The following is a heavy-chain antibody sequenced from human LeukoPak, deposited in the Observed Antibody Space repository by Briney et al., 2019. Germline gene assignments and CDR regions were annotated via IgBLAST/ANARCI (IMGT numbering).Heavy chain of an antibody. D-gene: IGHD3-22*01. Sequence: ASVKVSCKASGYTFTSYYMHWVRQAPGQGLEWMGIINPSGGSTSYAQRFQGRVTMTRDMSTSTVYMELSSLRSEDTAVYYCARSLVRYYDSSGYYDYWGQGTLVTVSS. CDR3: ARSLVRYYDSSGYYDY. V-gene: IGHV1-46*01. J-gene: IGHJ4*02. CDR1: GYTFTSYY. CDR2: INPSGGST.